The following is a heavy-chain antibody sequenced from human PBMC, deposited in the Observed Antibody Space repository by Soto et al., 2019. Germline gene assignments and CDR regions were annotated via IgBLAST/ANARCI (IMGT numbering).Heavy chain of an antibody. CDR2: ISYSGST. Sequence: PSETLSLTCTVSGGSISSYYWIWIRQPPGKGLEWIGYISYSGSTSYNPSLKSRVTISGDTSKNLCSLKLTSVTAADTAVYYCARQYSGYTRVDYWGQGTLVTVSS. CDR1: GGSISSYY. J-gene: IGHJ4*02. D-gene: IGHD5-12*01. V-gene: IGHV4-59*08. CDR3: ARQYSGYTRVDY.